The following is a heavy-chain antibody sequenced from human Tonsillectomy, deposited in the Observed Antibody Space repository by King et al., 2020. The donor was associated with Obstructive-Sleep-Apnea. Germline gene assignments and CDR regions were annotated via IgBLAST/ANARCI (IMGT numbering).Heavy chain of an antibody. CDR3: ARGSGAAAVNWFDP. Sequence: VQLQQWGAGLLRPSETLSLTCAVFGGSFSSFYWSWIRQPPGKGLEWIGEINHSGSTNYNSPLKSRVAVSADTSKTQFSLKLSSVTAADTAVYYCARGSGAAAVNWFDPWGQGTLVTVSS. V-gene: IGHV4-34*01. CDR1: GGSFSSFY. CDR2: INHSGST. D-gene: IGHD6-13*01. J-gene: IGHJ5*02.